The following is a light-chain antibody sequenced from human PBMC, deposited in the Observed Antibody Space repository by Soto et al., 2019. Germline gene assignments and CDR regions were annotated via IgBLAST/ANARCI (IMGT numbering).Light chain of an antibody. V-gene: IGKV1-39*01. J-gene: IGKJ4*01. CDR1: QSISSN. CDR3: QQSYSTPLT. CDR2: IAS. Sequence: DIQLTQSPASLSASVGDGVTITCRASQSISSNLNWYQQIPGKPPKLRIYIASTLQRGVPSRFSGSGSGTDFTLTISSLQPEDFATYYCQQSYSTPLTFGGGTKVEIQ.